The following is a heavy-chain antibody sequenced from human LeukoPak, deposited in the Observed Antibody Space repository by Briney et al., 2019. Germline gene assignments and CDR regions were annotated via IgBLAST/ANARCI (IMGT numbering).Heavy chain of an antibody. J-gene: IGHJ4*02. CDR3: AKDQEYCSSTSCYGGDYFDY. V-gene: IGHV3-23*01. CDR1: GFTFSSYA. D-gene: IGHD2-2*01. CDR2: VSGSGGST. Sequence: PGGSLTLSCAPAGFTFSSYAMSWVRHAPGKGLEWVSAVSGSGGSTYYADSVRGRFTVSRDTSKNTLYLQMNSLRAEDTAVYYCAKDQEYCSSTSCYGGDYFDYWGQGTLVTVSS.